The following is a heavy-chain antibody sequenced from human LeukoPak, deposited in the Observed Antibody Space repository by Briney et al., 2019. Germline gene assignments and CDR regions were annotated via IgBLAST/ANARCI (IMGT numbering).Heavy chain of an antibody. J-gene: IGHJ1*01. CDR2: IDWDDDK. D-gene: IGHD1-1*01. Sequence: SGPSLVKPTQTLTLTCTFSGFSLSTRGMRVSWIRQPPGKALEWLARIDWDDDKFYSTSLKTRLTISKDTSKNQVVLTMPNMDPVDTATYYCARTGMWYNLDDWGQGTLVTVSS. CDR1: GFSLSTRGMR. CDR3: ARTGMWYNLDD. V-gene: IGHV2-70*04.